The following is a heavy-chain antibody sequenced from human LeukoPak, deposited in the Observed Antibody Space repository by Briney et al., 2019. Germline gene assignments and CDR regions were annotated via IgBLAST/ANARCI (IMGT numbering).Heavy chain of an antibody. D-gene: IGHD6-13*01. J-gene: IGHJ4*02. V-gene: IGHV4-59*01. Sequence: SETLSLTCTVSGGSISTYYWSWIRQPPGKGLEWIGYIYNSGSTNYNPSPKSRVTISVDTSKNQFSLKLSSVTAADTAVYYCARENSNSWYLDYWGQGTLVTVSS. CDR1: GGSISTYY. CDR2: IYNSGST. CDR3: ARENSNSWYLDY.